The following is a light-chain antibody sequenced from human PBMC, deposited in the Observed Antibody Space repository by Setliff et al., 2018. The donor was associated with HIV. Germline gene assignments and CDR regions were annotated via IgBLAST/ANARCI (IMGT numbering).Light chain of an antibody. V-gene: IGLV2-14*03. J-gene: IGLJ1*01. CDR2: DVS. CDR1: SSDVGGYNC. CDR3: SSWTGSSTLM. Sequence: QSALTQPASLSGSPGQSITISCTGTSSDVGGYNCVSWYQQHPGKAPKLMIYDVSNRPSGVSNRFSGSKSGNTASLTISGLQAEDEADYYCSSWTGSSTLMFGTGTKVT.